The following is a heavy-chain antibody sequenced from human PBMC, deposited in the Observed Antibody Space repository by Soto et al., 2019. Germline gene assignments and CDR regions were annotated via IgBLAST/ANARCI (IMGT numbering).Heavy chain of an antibody. CDR3: ARESSIAARLHFDY. Sequence: GGSLRLSCAASGFTFSDYYMSWIRQAPGKGLEWVSYISSSGSTIYYADSVKGRFTISRDNAKNSPYLQMNSLRAEDTAVYYCARESSIAARLHFDYWGQGTLVTVSS. J-gene: IGHJ4*02. D-gene: IGHD6-6*01. CDR1: GFTFSDYY. CDR2: ISSSGSTI. V-gene: IGHV3-11*01.